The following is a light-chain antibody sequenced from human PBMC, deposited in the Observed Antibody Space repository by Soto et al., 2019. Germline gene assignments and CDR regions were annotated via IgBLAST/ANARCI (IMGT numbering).Light chain of an antibody. J-gene: IGKJ4*01. V-gene: IGKV1-27*01. CDR1: PGISNS. Sequence: DIQMTQSPSSLSASVGDRVTITCRASPGISNSLAWYQQKPGKAPYLLIFAAFTLRSGVPSRFSGSGSGTDFTLTISSLQPEDVATYYCQNYNTAPLFGEGTKVEIK. CDR2: AAF. CDR3: QNYNTAPL.